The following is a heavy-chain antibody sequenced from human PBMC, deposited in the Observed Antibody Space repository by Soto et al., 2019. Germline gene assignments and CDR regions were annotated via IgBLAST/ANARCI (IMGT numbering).Heavy chain of an antibody. D-gene: IGHD6-6*01. J-gene: IGHJ3*02. CDR2: IYQTGYT. V-gene: IGHV4-4*07. CDR1: GGPISAFF. Sequence: SETLSLTCTVSGGPISAFFWNWIRQSPGKGLEWIGRIYQTGYTRYNPSLQSRVTMSVGPSKHQFSLQVRSVTAADTAVYYCARSPSTSSIGSFDIWGQGRMVTVSS. CDR3: ARSPSTSSIGSFDI.